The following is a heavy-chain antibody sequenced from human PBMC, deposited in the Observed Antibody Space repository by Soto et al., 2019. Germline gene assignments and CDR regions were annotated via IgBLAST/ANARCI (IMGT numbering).Heavy chain of an antibody. Sequence: QVQLVQSGAEVKKPGSSVKVSCKDSGGTFRTYTLYWVRQAPGQGLEWMGGISPGIDIRDYAQKFQGSVTITADESPSTVHMQLSTLISEDTALYYCAGGMCFGGSCYVDVWGQGTLVTVSS. CDR3: AGGMCFGGSCYVDV. CDR1: GGTFRTYT. D-gene: IGHD2-15*01. CDR2: ISPGIDIR. V-gene: IGHV1-69*12. J-gene: IGHJ4*02.